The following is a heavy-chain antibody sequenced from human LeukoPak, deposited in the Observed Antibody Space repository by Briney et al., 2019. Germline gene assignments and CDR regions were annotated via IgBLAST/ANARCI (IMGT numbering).Heavy chain of an antibody. V-gene: IGHV1-18*01. CDR2: ISAYNGNT. CDR1: GGTFSSYA. CDR3: ARPTSSWFDP. J-gene: IGHJ5*02. Sequence: ASVTVSCKASGGTFSSYAISWVRQAPGQGLEWMGWISAYNGNTNYAQKLQGRVTMTTDTSTSTAYMELRSLRSDDTAVYYCARPTSSWFDPWGQGTLVTVSS.